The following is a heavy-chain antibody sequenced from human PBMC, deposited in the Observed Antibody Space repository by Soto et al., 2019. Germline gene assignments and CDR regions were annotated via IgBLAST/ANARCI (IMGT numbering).Heavy chain of an antibody. D-gene: IGHD3-16*02. V-gene: IGHV3-74*03. Sequence: EVQLVESGGVLVQPGGSLRLSCTVSEFTFSGFWMHWVRQVPGKGLVWVSRINGDGSITTYADSVKGRFTISRDNAKNTLYLQMNSLRVDDTAVYYCPRDYSYGGLDYWGQGTLVIVSS. CDR1: EFTFSGFW. J-gene: IGHJ4*02. CDR2: INGDGSIT. CDR3: PRDYSYGGLDY.